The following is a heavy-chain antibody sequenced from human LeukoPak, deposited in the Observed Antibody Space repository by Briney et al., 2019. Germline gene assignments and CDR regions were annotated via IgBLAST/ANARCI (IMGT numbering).Heavy chain of an antibody. V-gene: IGHV3-30*02. CDR2: IRYDGSNK. Sequence: GGSLRLSCAASGFTLSSYGMHWVRQAPGKGLEWVAFIRYDGSNKYYADSVKGRFTISRDNSKNTLYLQMNSLRAEDTAVYYCAKERDTAMVTIDYWGQGTLVTVSS. CDR3: AKERDTAMVTIDY. CDR1: GFTLSSYG. D-gene: IGHD5-18*01. J-gene: IGHJ4*02.